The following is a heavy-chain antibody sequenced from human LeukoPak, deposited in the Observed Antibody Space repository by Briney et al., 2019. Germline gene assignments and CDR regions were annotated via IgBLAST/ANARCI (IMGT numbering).Heavy chain of an antibody. CDR2: IYYSGST. V-gene: IGHV4-59*01. Sequence: SETLSLTCTVSGGSISSYYWSWIRQPPGKGLEWIGYIYYSGSTNYNPSLKSRVTISVNTSKNQFSLELSSVTAADTAVYFCARGRVSSSSWYSTYYYYFYMDVWGKGTTVTVSS. CDR3: ARGRVSSSSWYSTYYYYFYMDV. CDR1: GGSISSYY. J-gene: IGHJ6*03. D-gene: IGHD6-13*01.